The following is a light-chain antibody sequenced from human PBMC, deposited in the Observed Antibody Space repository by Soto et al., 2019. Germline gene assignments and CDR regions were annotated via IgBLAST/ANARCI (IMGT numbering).Light chain of an antibody. Sequence: DIQMTQFPSSLSASVGDRVTITCRASQIIRTYLNWYQQKPGKAPKIPIYGASTLQSGVPSRFSGSGSGTDFTLTISSLQPEDFATYFCQQKYRLPRTFGQGTKVDIK. CDR2: GAS. J-gene: IGKJ1*01. CDR3: QQKYRLPRT. CDR1: QIIRTY. V-gene: IGKV1-39*01.